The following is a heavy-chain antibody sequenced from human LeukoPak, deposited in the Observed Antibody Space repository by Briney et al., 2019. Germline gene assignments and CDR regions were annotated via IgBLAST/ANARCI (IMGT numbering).Heavy chain of an antibody. D-gene: IGHD3-22*01. J-gene: IGHJ4*02. Sequence: ASVKVSCKASGYTLTGYYMHWVRQAPGQGLEWMGWINPNSGGTNYAQKFQGRVTMTRDTSISTAYMELSRLRSDDTAVYYCARGPDSSGYYYGYWGQGTLVTVSS. CDR3: ARGPDSSGYYYGY. CDR2: INPNSGGT. V-gene: IGHV1-2*02. CDR1: GYTLTGYY.